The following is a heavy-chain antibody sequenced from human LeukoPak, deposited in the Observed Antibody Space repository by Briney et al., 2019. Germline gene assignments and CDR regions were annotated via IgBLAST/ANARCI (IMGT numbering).Heavy chain of an antibody. D-gene: IGHD4-17*01. Sequence: GGPLRLSCAASGFTFSGSAMHWVRQASGKGLEWVGRIRSKANSYATAYAASVKGRFTISRDDSKNTAYLQMNSLKTEDTAVYYCTRLQTTFFDYWGQGTLVTVSS. V-gene: IGHV3-73*01. CDR1: GFTFSGSA. CDR3: TRLQTTFFDY. CDR2: IRSKANSYAT. J-gene: IGHJ4*02.